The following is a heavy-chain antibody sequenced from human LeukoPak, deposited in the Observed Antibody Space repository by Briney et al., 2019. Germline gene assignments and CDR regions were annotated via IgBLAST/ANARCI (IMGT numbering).Heavy chain of an antibody. V-gene: IGHV4-59*01. CDR1: GGSISSYY. D-gene: IGHD3-10*01. CDR3: ARAMGSMVRGVTYFDY. J-gene: IGHJ4*02. CDR2: IYYSGST. Sequence: SETLSLTCTVSGGSISSYYWSWIRQPPGKGLEWIGYIYYSGSTNYNPSLKSRVTISVDTSKNQFSLKLSSVTAADTAVYYCARAMGSMVRGVTYFDYWGQGTLVTVSS.